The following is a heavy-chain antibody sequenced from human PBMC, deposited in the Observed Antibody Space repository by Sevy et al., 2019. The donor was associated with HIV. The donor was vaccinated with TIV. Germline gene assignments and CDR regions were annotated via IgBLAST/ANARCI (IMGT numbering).Heavy chain of an antibody. D-gene: IGHD3-10*01. Sequence: GGSLRLSCAASGFTFSSYSMNWVRQAPGKGLEWVSYISSSSSTIYYADSVKGRFTISRDNAKNSLYLQMNSLSDEDTAVYYCARVRGRYYYYGMDVWGQGTTVTVSS. CDR2: ISSSSSTI. CDR1: GFTFSSYS. V-gene: IGHV3-48*02. CDR3: ARVRGRYYYYGMDV. J-gene: IGHJ6*02.